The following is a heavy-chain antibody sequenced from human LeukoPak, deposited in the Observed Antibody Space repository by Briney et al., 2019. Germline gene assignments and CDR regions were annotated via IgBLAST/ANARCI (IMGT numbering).Heavy chain of an antibody. CDR1: GGSISSGDYY. J-gene: IGHJ4*02. CDR3: ASWTTVSLNFDY. D-gene: IGHD4-11*01. Sequence: PSQTLCLTCTVSGGSISSGDYYWSWIRQPPGKGLEWIGYIYYSGSTYYNPSLKSRVTISVDTSKNQFSLKLSSVTAADTAVYYCASWTTVSLNFDYWGQGTLVTVSS. CDR2: IYYSGST. V-gene: IGHV4-30-4*08.